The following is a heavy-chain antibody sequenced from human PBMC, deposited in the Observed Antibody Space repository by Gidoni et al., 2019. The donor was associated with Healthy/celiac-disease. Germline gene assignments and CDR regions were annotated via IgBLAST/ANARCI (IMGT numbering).Heavy chain of an antibody. CDR2: IIPILGIA. CDR1: GGTFSSYT. V-gene: IGHV1-69*02. CDR3: AKYYYDSSGYYVSY. J-gene: IGHJ4*02. D-gene: IGHD3-22*01. Sequence: QVQLVQSGAEVKKPGSSVKVSCKASGGTFSSYTISWVRQAPGQGLEWMGRIIPILGIANYAQKFQGRVTITADKSTSTAYMELSSLRSEDTAVYYCAKYYYDSSGYYVSYWGQGTLVTVSS.